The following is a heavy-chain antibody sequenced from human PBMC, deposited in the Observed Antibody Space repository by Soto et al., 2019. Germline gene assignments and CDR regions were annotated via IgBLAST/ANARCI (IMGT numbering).Heavy chain of an antibody. V-gene: IGHV1-18*01. CDR1: GYTFTSYG. CDR2: ISAYNGNT. Sequence: ASVKVSCKASGYTFTSYGISWVRQAPGQGLEWMGWISAYNGNTNYAQKLQGRVTMTTDTSTSTAYMELSSLRSEDTAVYYCARDEPIIAPFDYWGQGTLVNVSS. CDR3: ARDEPIIAPFDY. J-gene: IGHJ4*02. D-gene: IGHD3-10*01.